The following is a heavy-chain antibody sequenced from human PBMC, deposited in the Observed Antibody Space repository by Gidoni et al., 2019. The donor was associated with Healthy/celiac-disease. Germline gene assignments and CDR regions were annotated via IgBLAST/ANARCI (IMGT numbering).Heavy chain of an antibody. CDR2: INPNSGGT. J-gene: IGHJ4*02. D-gene: IGHD2-8*01. CDR3: ARGGDIVLMVYAIPGGY. V-gene: IGHV1-2*02. Sequence: QVQLVQSGAEVKKPGASVKVSCTASGYTFTGYHMHWVRQAPGQGLEWMGWINPNSGGTNYAQKFQGRVTMTRDTSISTAYMELSRLRSDDTAVYYCARGGDIVLMVYAIPGGYWGQGTLVTVSS. CDR1: GYTFTGYH.